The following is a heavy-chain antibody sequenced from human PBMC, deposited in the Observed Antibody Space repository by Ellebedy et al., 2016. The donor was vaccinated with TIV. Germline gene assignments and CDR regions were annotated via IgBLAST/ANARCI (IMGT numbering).Heavy chain of an antibody. J-gene: IGHJ4*02. D-gene: IGHD3-10*01. CDR2: ISDDGRKD. Sequence: PGGSLRLSCSASGFTYNQYGMHWVRQAPGKGLEWVAVISDDGRKDYYSESAKGRFTISRDNSKNTLLLLMNSLRSEETARYYCARDKVGRYYGSGSYTDHWGQGTLVVVSS. CDR1: GFTYNQYG. CDR3: ARDKVGRYYGSGSYTDH. V-gene: IGHV3-30*03.